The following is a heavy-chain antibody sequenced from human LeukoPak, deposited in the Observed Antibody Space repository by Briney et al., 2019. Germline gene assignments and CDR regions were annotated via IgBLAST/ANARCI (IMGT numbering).Heavy chain of an antibody. D-gene: IGHD2-15*01. CDR1: GFTFSSYG. CDR3: AMSSGGQHYFDY. J-gene: IGHJ4*02. Sequence: GGSLRLSCAASGFTFSSYGMHWVRQAPGKGLEWVAAIWYDGSNKYYADSVKGRFTISRDNSKNTLYLQMNSLRAEDTAVYYCAMSSGGQHYFDYWGQGTLVTVSS. CDR2: IWYDGSNK. V-gene: IGHV3-33*01.